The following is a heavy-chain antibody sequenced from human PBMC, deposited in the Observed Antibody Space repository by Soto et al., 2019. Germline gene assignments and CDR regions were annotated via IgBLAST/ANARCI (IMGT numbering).Heavy chain of an antibody. CDR3: ARGLDYVVY. V-gene: IGHV4-34*01. CDR1: GGSFSGYY. J-gene: IGHJ4*02. CDR2: INHSGST. Sequence: LSLTCAVYGGSFSGYYWNWIRQPPGKGLEWIGEINHSGSTNYNPSLKSRVTISVDTSKNQFSLKLSSVTAADTAVYYCARGLDYVVYWGQGTLVTVSS.